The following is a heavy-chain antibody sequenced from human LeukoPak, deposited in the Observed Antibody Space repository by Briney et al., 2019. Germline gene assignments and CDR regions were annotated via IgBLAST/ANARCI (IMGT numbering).Heavy chain of an antibody. V-gene: IGHV4-31*03. D-gene: IGHD4-17*01. CDR3: ARDRADYGDYAGMDV. CDR1: GGSISSDGYY. Sequence: SETLSLTCTVSGGSISSDGYYWSWIRQHPGKGLEWIGYIYYSGSTYYNPSLKSRVTISVDTSKNQFSLKLSSVTAADTAVYYCARDRADYGDYAGMDVWGQGTTVTVSS. CDR2: IYYSGST. J-gene: IGHJ6*02.